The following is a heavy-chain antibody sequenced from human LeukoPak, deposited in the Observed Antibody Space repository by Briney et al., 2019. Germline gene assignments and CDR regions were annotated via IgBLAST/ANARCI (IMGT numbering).Heavy chain of an antibody. CDR3: ARGYCGAKGCYTYYFDY. J-gene: IGHJ4*02. CDR1: GGSFSGYY. CDR2: INHSGST. D-gene: IGHD2-21*01. V-gene: IGHV4-34*01. Sequence: SETLSLTCAVYGGSFSGYYWSWIRQPPGKGLEWIGEINHSGSTNYNPSLKSRVTISLDASKSQFSLRLGSVTAADTAVYYCARGYCGAKGCYTYYFDYWGQGTLVTVSS.